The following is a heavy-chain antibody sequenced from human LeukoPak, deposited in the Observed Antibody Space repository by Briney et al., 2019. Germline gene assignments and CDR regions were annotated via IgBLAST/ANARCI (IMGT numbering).Heavy chain of an antibody. CDR1: GGSISSYY. J-gene: IGHJ6*03. V-gene: IGHV4-4*07. CDR3: ARGVRIRYYDFWVGYYYHYMDV. D-gene: IGHD3-3*01. Sequence: SETLSLTCTVSGGSISSYYWSWIRQPAGKGLEWIGRIYTSGSTTYNPSLKSRVTISVDTSKNQFSLKLSSVTAADTAVYYCARGVRIRYYDFWVGYYYHYMDVWGKGTTVTVSS. CDR2: IYTSGST.